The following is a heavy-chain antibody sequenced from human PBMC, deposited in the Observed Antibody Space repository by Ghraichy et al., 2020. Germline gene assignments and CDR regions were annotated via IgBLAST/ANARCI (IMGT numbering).Heavy chain of an antibody. D-gene: IGHD3-10*01. CDR1: GYTFTGYY. J-gene: IGHJ4*02. V-gene: IGHV1-2*06. CDR3: ARGYYYGSGSYYPFDY. Sequence: ASVKVSCKASGYTFTGYYMHWVRQAPGQGLEWMGRINPNSGGTNYAQKFQGRVTMTRDTSISTAYMELSRLRSDDTAVYYCARGYYYGSGSYYPFDYWGQGTLVTVSS. CDR2: INPNSGGT.